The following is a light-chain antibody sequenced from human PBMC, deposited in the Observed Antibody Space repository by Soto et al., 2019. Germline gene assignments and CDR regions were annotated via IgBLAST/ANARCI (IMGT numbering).Light chain of an antibody. CDR2: EVN. CDR1: SSDIGDYNY. V-gene: IGLV2-8*01. Sequence: QSALTQPPSASGSPGQSVTISCTGTSSDIGDYNYVSWYQQHPGKAPKLVIYEVNKRPSGVPDRISGSKSGNTASLTVSGLQAEDEADYYCSSYAVSNNFEVLGGGTKLTVL. J-gene: IGLJ3*02. CDR3: SSYAVSNNFEV.